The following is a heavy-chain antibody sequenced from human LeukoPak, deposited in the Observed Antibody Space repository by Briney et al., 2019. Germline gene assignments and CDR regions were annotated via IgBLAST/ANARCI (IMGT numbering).Heavy chain of an antibody. V-gene: IGHV3-30-3*02. J-gene: IGHJ6*02. CDR3: AKSVAIYFYYGLDV. CDR1: GFTFSSYA. Sequence: GGSLRLSCAASGFTFSSYAMHRVRQAPGKGLEWVAVISYDGSNNYYADSVKGRFTISRDNSKNTLFLQMNSLRAEDTAPYYCAKSVAIYFYYGLDVWGQGTTVTVSS. D-gene: IGHD3-3*01. CDR2: ISYDGSNN.